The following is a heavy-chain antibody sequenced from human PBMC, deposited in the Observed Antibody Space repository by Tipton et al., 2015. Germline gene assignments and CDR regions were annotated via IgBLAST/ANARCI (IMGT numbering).Heavy chain of an antibody. V-gene: IGHV4-4*02. D-gene: IGHD3-10*01. CDR1: GDSISSDYW. J-gene: IGHJ4*02. CDR3: ARGYGRMVRGVHFDY. Sequence: TLSLTCTISGDSISSDYWWSWVRQPPGKGLEWIGEIFHTGNTNYNPSLMSRLTISVDKSKNQFSLKLSSVTAADTAVYYCARGYGRMVRGVHFDYWGQGTLVTVSS. CDR2: IFHTGNT.